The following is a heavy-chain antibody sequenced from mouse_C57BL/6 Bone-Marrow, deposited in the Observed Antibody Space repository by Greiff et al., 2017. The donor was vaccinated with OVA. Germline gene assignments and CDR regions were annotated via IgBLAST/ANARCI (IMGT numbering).Heavy chain of an antibody. CDR1: GYTFTDHT. V-gene: IGHV1-78*01. CDR3: ARGGIYYYGSSYY. CDR2: IYPRDGST. J-gene: IGHJ2*01. D-gene: IGHD1-1*01. Sequence: VQLQQSDAELVKPGASVKISCKVSGYTFTDHTIHWMKQRPEQGLEWIGYIYPRDGSTKYNEKFKGEATLTADKSSSTAYMQLNSLTSEDSAVYFCARGGIYYYGSSYYWGQGTTLTVSS.